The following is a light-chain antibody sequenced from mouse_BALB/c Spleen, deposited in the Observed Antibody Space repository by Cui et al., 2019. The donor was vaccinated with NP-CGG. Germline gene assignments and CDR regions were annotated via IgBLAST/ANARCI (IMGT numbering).Light chain of an antibody. V-gene: IGLV1*01. J-gene: IGLJ1*01. CDR3: ALWYSNHWV. CDR1: TGAVTTSNY. CDR2: GTR. Sequence: QAVVTQESALTTSPGETVTLTCRSSTGAVTTSNYANWVQEKPAHLFTGLIGGTRNRAPGVPARFSGSLIGDKAALTITGPQTEDEAIYFCALWYSNHWVFGGGTKLTVL.